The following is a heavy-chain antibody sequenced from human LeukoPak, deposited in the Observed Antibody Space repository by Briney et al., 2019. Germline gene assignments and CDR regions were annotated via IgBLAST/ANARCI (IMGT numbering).Heavy chain of an antibody. J-gene: IGHJ4*02. D-gene: IGHD1-1*01. V-gene: IGHV3-30*18. Sequence: GGSLRLSCAASGFTFSSYGMHWVRQAPGKGLEWVAFISYDGSNKYYADSVKGRFTISRGNSKNTLYLQMNSLRAEDTAVYYCAKDTNWNDISQAYYFDYWGQGTLVTVSS. CDR2: ISYDGSNK. CDR1: GFTFSSYG. CDR3: AKDTNWNDISQAYYFDY.